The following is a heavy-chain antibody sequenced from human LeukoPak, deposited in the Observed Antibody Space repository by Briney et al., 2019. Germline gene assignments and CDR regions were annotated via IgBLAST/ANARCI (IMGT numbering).Heavy chain of an antibody. J-gene: IGHJ4*02. CDR2: IYHSGST. D-gene: IGHD6-13*01. CDR3: AREGSGRAVAGTFDY. Sequence: PSETLSLTCAVSGGSISSSNWWSWVRQPPGKGLEWLREIYHSGSTNYNPSLKSRVTISVDTSKNQFSLKLSSVTAADTAVYSCAREGSGRAVAGTFDYWSQGTLVTVSS. V-gene: IGHV4-4*02. CDR1: GGSISSSNW.